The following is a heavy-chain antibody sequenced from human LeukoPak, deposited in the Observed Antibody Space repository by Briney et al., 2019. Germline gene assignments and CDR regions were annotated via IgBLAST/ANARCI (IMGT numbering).Heavy chain of an antibody. CDR2: IHYDGSNK. CDR1: GFTFSSYG. D-gene: IGHD2-15*01. J-gene: IGHJ4*02. CDR3: ATRILGYCSGSSCYSPDY. Sequence: GGSLRLSCAASGFTFSSYGMHWVRQAPGKGLEWVAFIHYDGSNKYYADSVKGRFTISRDNSKNTLYLQMNSLRTEDTAVYSCATRILGYCSGSSCYSPDYWGQGTLVTVSS. V-gene: IGHV3-30*02.